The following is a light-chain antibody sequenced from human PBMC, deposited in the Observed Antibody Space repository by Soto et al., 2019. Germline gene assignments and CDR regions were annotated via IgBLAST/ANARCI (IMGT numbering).Light chain of an antibody. CDR3: QQYTDWPWGT. J-gene: IGKJ5*01. CDR1: QSLRSS. Sequence: ETMMTQSPDTLSVSLGERATLSCRASQSLRSSLAWYQQKPGQAPRLLIYDASTRATGIPARFSGSGSGTDFTLTISGLQSEDFAVYYCQQYTDWPWGTFGQGTRLEIK. CDR2: DAS. V-gene: IGKV3-15*01.